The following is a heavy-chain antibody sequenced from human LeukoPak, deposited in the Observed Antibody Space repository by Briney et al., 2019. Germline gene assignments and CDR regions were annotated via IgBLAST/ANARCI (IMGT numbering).Heavy chain of an antibody. Sequence: ASVKVSCKASGYTFNSYGISWVRQAPGQGLEWMGWISAYNGDTNYAQNVQGRLTMTTDTSTGTAYMELRSLRSDDTAVYYCGRLADKKLQRFLDYWGQGTLVTVSS. CDR2: ISAYNGDT. V-gene: IGHV1-18*01. CDR1: GYTFNSYG. CDR3: GRLADKKLQRFLDY. J-gene: IGHJ4*02. D-gene: IGHD2-15*01.